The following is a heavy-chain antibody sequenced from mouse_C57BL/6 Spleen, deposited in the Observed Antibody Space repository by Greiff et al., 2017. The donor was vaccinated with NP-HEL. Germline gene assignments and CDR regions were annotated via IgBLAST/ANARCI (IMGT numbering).Heavy chain of an antibody. D-gene: IGHD2-3*01. CDR1: GYTFTSYW. CDR2: IDPSDSYT. J-gene: IGHJ4*01. CDR3: ARRWLLRSYAMDY. Sequence: VQLQQPGAELVRPGTSVKLSCKASGYTFTSYWMHWVKQRPGQGLEWIGVIDPSDSYTNYNQKFKGKATLTVDTSSSTAYMQLSSLTSEDSAVYYCARRWLLRSYAMDYWGQGTSVTVSS. V-gene: IGHV1-59*01.